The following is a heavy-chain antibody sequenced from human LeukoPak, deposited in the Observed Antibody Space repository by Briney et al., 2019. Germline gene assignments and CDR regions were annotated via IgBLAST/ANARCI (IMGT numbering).Heavy chain of an antibody. D-gene: IGHD1-26*01. CDR3: ARAGPYSGSFSAWFDP. Sequence: SETLSLTYAVYGGSFSGYYWSWIRQPPGKGLEWIGEINHSGGTNYNPSLKSRVTISVDTSKNQFSLKLSSVTAADTAVYYCARAGPYSGSFSAWFDPWGQGTLVTVSS. J-gene: IGHJ5*02. V-gene: IGHV4-34*01. CDR2: INHSGGT. CDR1: GGSFSGYY.